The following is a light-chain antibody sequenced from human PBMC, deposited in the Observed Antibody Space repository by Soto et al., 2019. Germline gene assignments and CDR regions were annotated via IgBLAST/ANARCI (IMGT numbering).Light chain of an antibody. CDR2: EVI. V-gene: IGLV2-14*01. CDR3: CSYTSSDTHLV. CDR1: SSDVGGYNY. J-gene: IGLJ3*02. Sequence: QSALTQPASVSGSPGQSITISCTGSSSDVGGYNYVSWYQQHPGKAPKLMIYEVINRPSGVSSRFSGSKSGNTASLTISGLQAEDDAGYHCCSYTSSDTHLVFGGGTKLTVL.